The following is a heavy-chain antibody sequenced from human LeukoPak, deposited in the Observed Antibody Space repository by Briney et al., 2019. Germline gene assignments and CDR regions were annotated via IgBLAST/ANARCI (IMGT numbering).Heavy chain of an antibody. CDR2: IYYSGST. CDR1: GGSISSSSYY. J-gene: IGHJ5*02. Sequence: SETLSLTCTVSGGSISSSSYYWGWIRQPPGKGLEWIGSIYYSGSTYYNPSLKSRVTISVDTSKNQFSLKLSSVTAADTAVYYCASVEYYDFWSGYYVDPWGQGTLVTVSS. CDR3: ASVEYYDFWSGYYVDP. V-gene: IGHV4-39*01. D-gene: IGHD3-3*01.